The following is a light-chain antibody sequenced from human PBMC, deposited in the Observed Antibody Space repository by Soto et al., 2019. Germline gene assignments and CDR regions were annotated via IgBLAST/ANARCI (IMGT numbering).Light chain of an antibody. V-gene: IGLV2-8*01. CDR2: EVS. J-gene: IGLJ1*01. Sequence: QSVLPHPPSASRSPGHSFTISFTGTSSYVGGYDYVSWYQHHPVEAPKLIIYEVSKRPSGVPYRFSGSKSGNTASLTVSGLQAEDEADYFCCSYAGSNNYYVFGTWTKVPVL. CDR3: CSYAGSNNYYV. CDR1: SSYVGGYDY.